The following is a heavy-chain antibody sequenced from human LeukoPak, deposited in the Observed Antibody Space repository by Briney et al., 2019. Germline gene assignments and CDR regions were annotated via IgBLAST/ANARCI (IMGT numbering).Heavy chain of an antibody. D-gene: IGHD3-22*01. V-gene: IGHV4-39*07. CDR2: FYYSGST. CDR3: ARSYDGRYYYDSSGFSYYYYYMDV. Sequence: SDTLSLTCTVWIGSISSSSDHWGWIRQPPGKVLEWIGSFYYSGSTCYNPSLRSRVSISVDKSKNQFSVKQNSVTGPDTAVYYCARSYDGRYYYDSSGFSYYYYYMDVWGNGTTVTISS. CDR1: IGSISSSSDH. J-gene: IGHJ6*03.